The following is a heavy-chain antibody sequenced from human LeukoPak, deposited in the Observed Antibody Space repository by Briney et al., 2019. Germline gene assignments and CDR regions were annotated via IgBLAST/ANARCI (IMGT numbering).Heavy chain of an antibody. CDR3: AQGYSSGWYPY. Sequence: GGSLRLSCAVSGFSVSSFGMSWVRQAPGKGLEWISAISVNGETAYYADSVKGRFIISRDNSKNTLYLQLGSLRAEDTAVYYCAQGYSSGWYPYWGQGSLVSVSS. CDR1: GFSVSSFG. CDR2: ISVNGETA. D-gene: IGHD6-19*01. J-gene: IGHJ4*02. V-gene: IGHV3-23*01.